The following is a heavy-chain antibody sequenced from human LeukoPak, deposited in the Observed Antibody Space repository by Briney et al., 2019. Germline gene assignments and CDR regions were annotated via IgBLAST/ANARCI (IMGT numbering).Heavy chain of an antibody. CDR2: ISSSSSYI. CDR1: GFTFSSYS. V-gene: IGHV3-21*01. Sequence: GGSLRLPCAASGFTFSSYSMNWVRQALGKGLEWVSSISSSSSYIYYADSVRGRFTISRDNAKNSLYLQMNSLRAEDTAVYYCARARQHLEIDYWGQGTLVTVSS. CDR3: ARARQHLEIDY. J-gene: IGHJ4*02. D-gene: IGHD3-3*01.